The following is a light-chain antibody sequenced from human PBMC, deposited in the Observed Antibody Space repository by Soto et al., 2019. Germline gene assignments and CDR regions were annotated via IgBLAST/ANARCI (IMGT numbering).Light chain of an antibody. V-gene: IGKV1-5*03. CDR1: QSISSW. CDR3: QQYNSYSQT. CDR2: KAS. Sequence: DIQMTQSPSTLSASVGDRVTITCRASQSISSWLAWYQQKPGKAPKLLIYKASSLESGVPSRFRGSGSGTEFTLTISSLQTDDFETYYCQQYNSYSQTFGQGTKVEIK. J-gene: IGKJ1*01.